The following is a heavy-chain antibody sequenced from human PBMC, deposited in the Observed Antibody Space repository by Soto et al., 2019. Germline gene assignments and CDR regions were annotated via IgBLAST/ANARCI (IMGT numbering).Heavy chain of an antibody. CDR2: IYHSGST. CDR3: ARAGYYYEYQNYYFDD. D-gene: IGHD3-22*01. Sequence: PSETLSLTCAVSGGSISSSNWWSWVRQPPGKGLEWIGEIYHSGSTNYNPSLKSRVTISVDKSKNQFSLKLSSVTAADTAVYYCARAGYYYEYQNYYFDDWGQGTLVTVSS. J-gene: IGHJ4*02. CDR1: GGSISSSNW. V-gene: IGHV4-4*02.